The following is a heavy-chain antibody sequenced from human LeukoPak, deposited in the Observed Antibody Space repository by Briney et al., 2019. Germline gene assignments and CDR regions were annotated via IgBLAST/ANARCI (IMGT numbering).Heavy chain of an antibody. CDR3: ARDLNVDGQQLVRYDY. CDR1: GYTFTSYG. J-gene: IGHJ4*02. D-gene: IGHD6-13*01. V-gene: IGHV1-18*01. Sequence: GASVKASCKASGYTFTSYGISWVRQAPGQGLEWMGWISAYNGNTNYAQKLQGRVTMTTDTSTSTAYMELRSLRSDDTAVYYCARDLNVDGQQLVRYDYWGQGTLVTVSS. CDR2: ISAYNGNT.